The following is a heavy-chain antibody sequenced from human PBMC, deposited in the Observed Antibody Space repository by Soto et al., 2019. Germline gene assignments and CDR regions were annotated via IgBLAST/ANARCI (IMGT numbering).Heavy chain of an antibody. D-gene: IGHD6-19*01. J-gene: IGHJ4*02. CDR3: ASYSSGWSAVSY. Sequence: QVQLQESGPGLVKPSETLSLTCTVSGGSVSSGSYYWSWIRQPPGKGLEWIGYIYYSGSTNYNPSLKSRGTISVDTSKNQFSLKLSSVTAADTAVYYLASYSSGWSAVSYWGQGTLVTVSS. V-gene: IGHV4-61*01. CDR2: IYYSGST. CDR1: GGSVSSGSYY.